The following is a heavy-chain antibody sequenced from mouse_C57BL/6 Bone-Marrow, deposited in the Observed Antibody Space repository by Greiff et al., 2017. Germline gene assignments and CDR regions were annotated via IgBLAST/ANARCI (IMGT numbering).Heavy chain of an antibody. CDR2: IRSKSNNYAT. CDR3: VRHSLAY. V-gene: IGHV10-1*01. Sequence: DVMLVESGGGLVQPKGSLKLSCAASGFSFNTYAMNWVRQAPGTGLEWVARIRSKSNNYATYYADSVKDRFTISRDDSESMLYLQMNNLKTEDTAMYYCVRHSLAYWGQGTLVTVSA. CDR1: GFSFNTYA. J-gene: IGHJ3*01.